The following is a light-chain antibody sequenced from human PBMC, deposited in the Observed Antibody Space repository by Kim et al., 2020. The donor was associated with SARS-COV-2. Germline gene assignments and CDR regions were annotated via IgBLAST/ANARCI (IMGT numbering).Light chain of an antibody. CDR3: QQYGSSPPRYT. CDR2: GAS. V-gene: IGKV3-20*01. Sequence: PGEMATLSCRASQSVSSSYLAWYQQKPGQAPRLLIYGASSRATGIPDRFSGSGSGTDFTLTISRLEPEDFAVYYCQQYGSSPPRYTFGQGTKLEI. CDR1: QSVSSSY. J-gene: IGKJ2*01.